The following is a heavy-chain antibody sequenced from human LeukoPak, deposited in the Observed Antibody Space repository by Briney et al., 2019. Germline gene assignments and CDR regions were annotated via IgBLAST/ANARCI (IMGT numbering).Heavy chain of an antibody. CDR1: GGTFSSYA. CDR3: ARAGGKQNAFDI. J-gene: IGHJ3*02. Sequence: SVKVSCEASGGTFSSYAISWVRQAPGQGLEWMGGIIPIFGTANYAQKFQGRVTITTDESTSTAYMELSSLRSEDTAVYYCARAGGKQNAFDIWGQGTMVTVSS. V-gene: IGHV1-69*05. D-gene: IGHD2-15*01. CDR2: IIPIFGTA.